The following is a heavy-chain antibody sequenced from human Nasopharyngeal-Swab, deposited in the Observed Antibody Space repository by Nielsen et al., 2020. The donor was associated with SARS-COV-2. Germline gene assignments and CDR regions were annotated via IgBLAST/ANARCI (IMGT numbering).Heavy chain of an antibody. CDR2: IYYSGST. CDR3: ARQWYCSGGSCYPPGAFDI. D-gene: IGHD2-15*01. J-gene: IGHJ3*02. Sequence: SETLSLTCTVSGGSISSSSYYWGWIRQPPGKWLEGIGSIYYSGSTYYNPSLKSRVTVSVDTSKNQFSLKLSSVTAADTAMYYCARQWYCSGGSCYPPGAFDIWGQGTMVTVSS. V-gene: IGHV4-39*01. CDR1: GGSISSSSYY.